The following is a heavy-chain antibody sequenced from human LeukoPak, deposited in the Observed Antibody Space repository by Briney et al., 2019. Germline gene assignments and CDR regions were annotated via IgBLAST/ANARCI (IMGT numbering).Heavy chain of an antibody. Sequence: GASVKVSCKASGGTFSSYAISWVRQAPGQGLEWMGGIIPIFGTANYAQKFQGRVTITADESTSTAYMELSSLRSEDTAVYYCARDVGSSSGDAFDIWGQGTMVTVSS. CDR3: ARDVGSSSGDAFDI. CDR1: GGTFSSYA. J-gene: IGHJ3*02. D-gene: IGHD6-13*01. V-gene: IGHV1-69*13. CDR2: IIPIFGTA.